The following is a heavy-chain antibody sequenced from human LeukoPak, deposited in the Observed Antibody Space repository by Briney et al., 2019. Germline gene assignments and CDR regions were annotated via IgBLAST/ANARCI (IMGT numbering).Heavy chain of an antibody. CDR1: GYTFTGYY. D-gene: IGHD4-17*01. J-gene: IGHJ3*01. CDR3: ARDRVAYGDLDAFDF. CDR2: INPNSGGT. V-gene: IGHV1-2*02. Sequence: ASVKVSCKASGYTFTGYYMHWVRQAPGQGLEWMGWINPNSGGTNYAQKFQGRVTMTRDTSISTAYMELSRLRSDDTAVFYCARDRVAYGDLDAFDFWGQGTKVTVSS.